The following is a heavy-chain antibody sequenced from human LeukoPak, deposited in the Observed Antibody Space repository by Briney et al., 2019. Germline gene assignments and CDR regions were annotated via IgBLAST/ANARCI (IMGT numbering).Heavy chain of an antibody. Sequence: PGGSLRLSCAASGFTFSSYSMNWVRQAPGKGLEWVSYISSSSSAIYYADPVKGRFTISRDNAKNSLYLQMNSLRAEDTAVYYCARMAEYSSRYFDMWGQGTMVTVSS. D-gene: IGHD6-13*01. CDR2: ISSSSSAI. J-gene: IGHJ3*02. CDR1: GFTFSSYS. CDR3: ARMAEYSSRYFDM. V-gene: IGHV3-48*01.